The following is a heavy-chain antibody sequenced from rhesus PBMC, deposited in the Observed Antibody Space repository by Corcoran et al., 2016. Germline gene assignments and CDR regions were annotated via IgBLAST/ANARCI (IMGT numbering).Heavy chain of an antibody. CDR1: GGSISSSY. V-gene: IGHV4-169*01. D-gene: IGHD6-25*01. Sequence: QLQLQESGPGLVKPSETLSVTCAVSGGSISSSYWSWIRQAPGKGLEWIGYIYGSGSSTNYNPSLKSRVTLSVDTSKNQRSLTLSSVTTADTAVYYCAKTGSGYSGSWNLFDYWGQGVLVTVSS. CDR3: AKTGSGYSGSWNLFDY. J-gene: IGHJ4*01. CDR2: IYGSGSST.